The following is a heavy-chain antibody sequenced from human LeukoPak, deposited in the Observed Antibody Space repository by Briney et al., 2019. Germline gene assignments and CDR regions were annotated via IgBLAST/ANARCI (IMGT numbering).Heavy chain of an antibody. CDR2: ISWDGGNT. J-gene: IGHJ4*02. V-gene: IGHV3-43*01. Sequence: GGSLRLSCAASGFTFDDYPMHWVRQAPGKGLEWVSLISWDGGNTYYADSVKGRFTISRDNSKNSLYLQMNSLRTEDTALYYCAKDIRGSLPDYWGQGTLVTVSS. CDR1: GFTFDDYP. D-gene: IGHD1-26*01. CDR3: AKDIRGSLPDY.